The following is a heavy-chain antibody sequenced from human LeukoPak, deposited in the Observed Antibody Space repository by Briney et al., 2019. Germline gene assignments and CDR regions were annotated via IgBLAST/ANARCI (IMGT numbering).Heavy chain of an antibody. Sequence: GGSLRLSCAASGFTFSSYWMSWVRQAPGKGLEWVAFIRYDGSNKYYADSVKGRFTISRDNSKNTLYLQMNSLRAEDTAVYYCAKDGYYYDSSGYFNWFDPWGQGTLVTVSS. D-gene: IGHD3-22*01. V-gene: IGHV3-30*02. J-gene: IGHJ5*02. CDR2: IRYDGSNK. CDR3: AKDGYYYDSSGYFNWFDP. CDR1: GFTFSSYW.